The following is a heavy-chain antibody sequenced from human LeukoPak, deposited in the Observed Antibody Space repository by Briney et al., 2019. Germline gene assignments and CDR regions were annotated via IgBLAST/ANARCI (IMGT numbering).Heavy chain of an antibody. Sequence: SETLSLTCTVSGGSISSYYWSWIRQPPGKGLGWIGYIYYSGSTNYNPSLKSRVTISVDTSKNQFSLKLSSVTAADTAVYYCARESGNYARIIDYWGQGTLVTVS. CDR2: IYYSGST. V-gene: IGHV4-59*01. D-gene: IGHD4-11*01. CDR1: GGSISSYY. CDR3: ARESGNYARIIDY. J-gene: IGHJ4*02.